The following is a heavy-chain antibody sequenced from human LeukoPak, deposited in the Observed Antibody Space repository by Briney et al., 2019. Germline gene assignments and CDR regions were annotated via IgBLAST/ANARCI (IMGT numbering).Heavy chain of an antibody. Sequence: SETLSLTCTVSGGSISSYYWSWIRQPAGKGLEWIGRIYTSGSTNYNPSLKSRVTMSVDTSKNQFSLKLSSVTAADTAVYYCARDKPGYRSGRGWFDPWGQGTLVTVSS. CDR2: IYTSGST. V-gene: IGHV4-4*07. J-gene: IGHJ5*02. CDR1: GGSISSYY. D-gene: IGHD6-19*01. CDR3: ARDKPGYRSGRGWFDP.